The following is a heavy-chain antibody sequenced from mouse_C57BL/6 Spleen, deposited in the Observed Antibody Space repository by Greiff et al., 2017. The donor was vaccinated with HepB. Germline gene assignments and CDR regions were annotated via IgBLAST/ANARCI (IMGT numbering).Heavy chain of an antibody. V-gene: IGHV5-17*01. D-gene: IGHD2-2*01. CDR2: ISSGSSTI. Sequence: EVQVVESGGGLVKPGGSLKLSCAASGFTFSDYGMHWVRQAPEKGLEWVAYISSGSSTIYDADTVKGRFTISRDNAKNTLFLQMTSLRSEDTAMYYCARPRVTTDWYFDVWGTGTTVTVSS. J-gene: IGHJ1*03. CDR3: ARPRVTTDWYFDV. CDR1: GFTFSDYG.